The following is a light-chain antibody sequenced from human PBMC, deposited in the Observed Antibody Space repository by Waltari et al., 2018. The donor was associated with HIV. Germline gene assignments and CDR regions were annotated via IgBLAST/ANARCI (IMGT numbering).Light chain of an antibody. V-gene: IGLV2-23*01. CDR1: SSDIGNYNL. J-gene: IGLJ2*01. CDR2: EGI. Sequence: QSALTPPASVSGSPGQSITISCTGTSSDIGNYNLVSWYQQHPGKAPKLIIYEGIKRPSGVSNRISGSKSVNTASLTISGLQAEDEADYFCSSYGGSSNWLFGGGTKLTVL. CDR3: SSYGGSSNWL.